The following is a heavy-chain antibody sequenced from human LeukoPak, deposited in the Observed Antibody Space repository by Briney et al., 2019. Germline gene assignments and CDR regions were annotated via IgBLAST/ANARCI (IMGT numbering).Heavy chain of an antibody. CDR2: IKETGSEK. D-gene: IGHD3-10*02. CDR1: GFTFSSYR. V-gene: IGHV3-7*01. CDR3: AREGVPYVPGGDY. Sequence: GGSLRLSCAASGFTFSSYRMSWVRQAPGKGLEWVANIKETGSEKNYLGSVKGRFTISRDNAKNSLYLQMDSLRAEDTALYYCAREGVPYVPGGDYWGQGTLVTVSS. J-gene: IGHJ4*02.